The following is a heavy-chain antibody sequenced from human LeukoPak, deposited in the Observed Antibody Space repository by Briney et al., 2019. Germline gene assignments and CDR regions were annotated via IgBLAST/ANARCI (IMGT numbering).Heavy chain of an antibody. CDR3: AKGSSGWYYFDY. J-gene: IGHJ4*02. D-gene: IGHD6-19*01. Sequence: GGSLRLSCAASGVTFSSYAMSWVRQAPGKGLEWVSAISGSGGSTFYADSVKGRFTISRDNSKNTLYLQMNSLRAGDTAVYYCAKGSSGWYYFDYWGQGTLVTVSS. V-gene: IGHV3-23*01. CDR2: ISGSGGST. CDR1: GVTFSSYA.